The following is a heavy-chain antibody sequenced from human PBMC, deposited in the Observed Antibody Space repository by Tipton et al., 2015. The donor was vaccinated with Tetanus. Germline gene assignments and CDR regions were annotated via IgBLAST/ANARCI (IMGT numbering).Heavy chain of an antibody. CDR1: GYTFTGYY. Sequence: QLVQSGAEVKKPGASVKVSRKASGYTFTGYYMYWVRQAPGQGLEWMGWIDPNSGGTVYAQKFQGRVTMTRDTSISTAYMELRSLRSDDTAVYYCARDRGDYIYYGMDVWGPGTTVTVS. CDR2: IDPNSGGT. V-gene: IGHV1-2*02. CDR3: ARDRGDYIYYGMDV. D-gene: IGHD3-22*01. J-gene: IGHJ6*02.